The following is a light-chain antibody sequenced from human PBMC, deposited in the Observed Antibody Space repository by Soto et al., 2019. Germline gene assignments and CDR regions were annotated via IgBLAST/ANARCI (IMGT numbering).Light chain of an antibody. Sequence: DIQMTQSPSTLSASVGDRVTITCRASQSIGRWLAWYQQKPGKAPKLLIYRASGLESGVPSRFSGSGSGTDFTLTISSLQPDDFATYFCQQYESYSPLTFGGGTKVEIK. CDR1: QSIGRW. CDR2: RAS. V-gene: IGKV1-5*03. CDR3: QQYESYSPLT. J-gene: IGKJ4*01.